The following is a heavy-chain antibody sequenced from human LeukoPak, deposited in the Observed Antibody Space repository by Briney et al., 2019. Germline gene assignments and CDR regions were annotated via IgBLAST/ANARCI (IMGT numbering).Heavy chain of an antibody. Sequence: SETLSLTCTVSGGSISSYYWSWIRQPAGKGLEWIGRIYTSGSTNYNPSLKSRVTMSVDTSKNQFSLKLSSVTAADTAVYYCARDRAVAVRQDWYFDLWGRGTLVTVSS. J-gene: IGHJ2*01. V-gene: IGHV4-4*07. CDR2: IYTSGST. D-gene: IGHD6-19*01. CDR3: ARDRAVAVRQDWYFDL. CDR1: GGSISSYY.